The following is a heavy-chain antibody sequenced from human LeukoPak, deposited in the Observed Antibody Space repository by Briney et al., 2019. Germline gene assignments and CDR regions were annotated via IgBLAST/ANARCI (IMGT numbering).Heavy chain of an antibody. V-gene: IGHV3-7*04. CDR1: GLTFNNYW. Sequence: SGGSLRLSCAAFGLTFNNYWMSWVRQAPGKGLEWVANIKQDGSEKYYVDSVKGRFTISRDNAKNSLYLQMDSLRAEDTAVYYCARARFYDSSGNFDYWGQGTLVTVSS. J-gene: IGHJ4*02. CDR3: ARARFYDSSGNFDY. CDR2: IKQDGSEK. D-gene: IGHD3-22*01.